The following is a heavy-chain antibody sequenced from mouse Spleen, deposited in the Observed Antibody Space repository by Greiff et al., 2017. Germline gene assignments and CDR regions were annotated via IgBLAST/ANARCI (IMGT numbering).Heavy chain of an antibody. J-gene: IGHJ3*01. CDR1: GYTFTDYY. V-gene: IGHV1-19*01. D-gene: IGHD3-2*01. Sequence: EVQVVESGPVLVKPGASVKMSCKASGYTFTDYYMNWVKQSHGKSLEWIGVINPYNGGTSYNQKFKGKATLTVDKSSSTAYMELNSLTSEDSAVYYCARRQLGLPWFAYWGQGTLVTVSA. CDR2: INPYNGGT. CDR3: ARRQLGLPWFAY.